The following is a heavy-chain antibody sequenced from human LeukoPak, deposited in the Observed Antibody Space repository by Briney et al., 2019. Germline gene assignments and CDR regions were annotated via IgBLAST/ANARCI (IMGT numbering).Heavy chain of an antibody. J-gene: IGHJ4*02. D-gene: IGHD6-13*01. Sequence: GGSLRLSCAASGFTFTSYAMSWVRQAPGKGLEWVSGISGSGGDTYYADSVKGRFTISRDNSKNTLYLQVISLRAEDTAVYYCTGPRYSSSWYEFDYWGQGTLVTVSS. CDR3: TGPRYSSSWYEFDY. V-gene: IGHV3-23*01. CDR2: ISGSGGDT. CDR1: GFTFTSYA.